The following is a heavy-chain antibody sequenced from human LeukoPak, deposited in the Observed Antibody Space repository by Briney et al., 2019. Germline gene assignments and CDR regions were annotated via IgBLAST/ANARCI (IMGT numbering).Heavy chain of an antibody. CDR1: SGSINGYH. J-gene: IGHJ3*02. D-gene: IGHD2-15*01. CDR3: ARGNVMVAPRPYPFEI. CDR2: MYTGGSP. V-gene: IGHV4-4*07. Sequence: SETLSLPCTLSSGSINGYHGTWTRHPAGKALEWIGRMYTGGSPKFHPSLTGRVPMPLDPSKNQSSLRVTSVTAADTAIFYCARGNVMVAPRPYPFEILGQGTMVTVPS.